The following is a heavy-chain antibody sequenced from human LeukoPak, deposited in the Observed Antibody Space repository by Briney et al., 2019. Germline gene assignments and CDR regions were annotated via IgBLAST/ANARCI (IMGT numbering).Heavy chain of an antibody. CDR3: ARVLGYGDNWFDP. CDR2: ISGSGASI. J-gene: IGHJ5*02. V-gene: IGHV3-23*01. CDR1: GFTFNSYA. D-gene: IGHD5-12*01. Sequence: GGSLRLSCAASGFTFNSYAMSWVRQAPGKGLEWVSAISGSGASIYYADSVKGRFTIYRDNSKNTLYLQMNSLRAEDTAVYYCARVLGYGDNWFDPWGEGTLVTVSS.